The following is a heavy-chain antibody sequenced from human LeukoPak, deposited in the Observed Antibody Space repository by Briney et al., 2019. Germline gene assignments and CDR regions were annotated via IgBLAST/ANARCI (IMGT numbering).Heavy chain of an antibody. Sequence: GGSLRLSCAASGFTFSDYYMSWIRQAPGKGLEWVSYISSSSSYIYYADSVKGRFTISRDNAKNSLYLQMNSLRAEDTAVYYCARDLQPGSTVTTSWGQGTLVTVSS. CDR1: GFTFSDYY. CDR3: ARDLQPGSTVTTS. CDR2: ISSSSSYI. D-gene: IGHD4-17*01. V-gene: IGHV3-11*06. J-gene: IGHJ4*02.